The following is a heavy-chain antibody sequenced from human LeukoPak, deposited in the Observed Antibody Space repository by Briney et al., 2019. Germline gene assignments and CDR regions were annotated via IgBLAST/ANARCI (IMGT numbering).Heavy chain of an antibody. CDR2: ISSSSSYI. Sequence: GGSLRLSCAASGFTFSSYEMIWVRQAPGKGLEWVSSISSSSSYIYYADSVKGRFTISRDNAKNSLYLQMNSLRAEDTAVYYCARVVDHDYGDYYLDYWGQGTLVTVSS. J-gene: IGHJ4*02. CDR3: ARVVDHDYGDYYLDY. V-gene: IGHV3-21*04. CDR1: GFTFSSYE. D-gene: IGHD4-17*01.